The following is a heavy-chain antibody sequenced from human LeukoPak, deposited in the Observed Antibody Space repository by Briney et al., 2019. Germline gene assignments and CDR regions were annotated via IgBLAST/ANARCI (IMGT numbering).Heavy chain of an antibody. V-gene: IGHV4-39*01. Sequence: PSETLSLTCTVSGGSISNTFYYWGWIRQPPGKGLEWIGSINYSGSTYYNPSLKSRVTISIDTSKSQFSLKLSSVTAVDTAVYYCARRPYVAAAYWYFDLWGRGTLVTVSS. D-gene: IGHD6-13*01. CDR3: ARRPYVAAAYWYFDL. CDR1: GGSISNTFYY. CDR2: INYSGST. J-gene: IGHJ2*01.